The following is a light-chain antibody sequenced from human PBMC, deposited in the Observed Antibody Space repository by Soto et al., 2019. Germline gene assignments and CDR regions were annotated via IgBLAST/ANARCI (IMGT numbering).Light chain of an antibody. CDR3: QVWDSGSENYV. CDR1: NIRTKS. V-gene: IGLV3-21*02. CDR2: DDS. J-gene: IGLJ1*01. Sequence: SCELTQPPSLSVAPGQTARITCGGNNIRTKSVHWYQQKPGQAPVLVVCDDSDRPSGIPERFSGSNSGNTATLTISRVEAGDEADYFCQVWDSGSENYVFGAGTKVTVL.